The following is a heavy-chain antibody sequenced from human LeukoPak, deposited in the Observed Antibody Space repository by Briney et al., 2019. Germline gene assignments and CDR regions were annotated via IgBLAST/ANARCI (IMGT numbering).Heavy chain of an antibody. V-gene: IGHV3-23*01. Sequence: GGSLRLSCAASGFTFRNSGMSWVRQAPGKGLEWVSGISAGGGSTYYADSVKGRFTISRDNAKNSLYLQMNSLRAEDTAVYYCARDRSPGGGATHFDNWGQGTLVTVSS. D-gene: IGHD1-26*01. CDR2: ISAGGGST. CDR3: ARDRSPGGGATHFDN. J-gene: IGHJ4*02. CDR1: GFTFRNSG.